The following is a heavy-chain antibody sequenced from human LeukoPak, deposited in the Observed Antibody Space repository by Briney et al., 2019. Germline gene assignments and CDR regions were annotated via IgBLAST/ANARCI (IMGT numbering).Heavy chain of an antibody. CDR1: GFTFSSYG. Sequence: GGSLRLSCAASGFTFSSYGMSWVRQAPGKGLEWVSAISGSGGSTYYADSVKGRFTISRDNSKNTLYLQMNSLRAEDTAVYYCAKDGPYYYGSGYMDVWGKGTTVTISS. CDR2: ISGSGGST. V-gene: IGHV3-23*01. CDR3: AKDGPYYYGSGYMDV. D-gene: IGHD3-10*01. J-gene: IGHJ6*03.